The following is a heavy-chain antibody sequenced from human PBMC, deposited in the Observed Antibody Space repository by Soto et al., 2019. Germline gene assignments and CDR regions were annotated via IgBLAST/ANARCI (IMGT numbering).Heavy chain of an antibody. J-gene: IGHJ4*02. CDR3: ASGASRWYPYFFDS. D-gene: IGHD6-13*01. CDR1: EGTFNSYA. V-gene: IGHV1-69*01. CDR2: IIPYYNTL. Sequence: QAQVVQSGAEVRKPGSSVKLSCKASEGTFNSYAIAWVRQAPGQGLEWMGGIIPYYNTLNYAQKFQDRVTITADASTNTVYRELSSLRSDDTAVYFCASGASRWYPYFFDSWAQGTLVTVSS.